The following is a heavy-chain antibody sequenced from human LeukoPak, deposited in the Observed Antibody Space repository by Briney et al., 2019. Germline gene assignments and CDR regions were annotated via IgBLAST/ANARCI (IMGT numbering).Heavy chain of an antibody. J-gene: IGHJ4*02. CDR2: VSGSAHKI. CDR1: GFTFSNYA. V-gene: IGHV3-23*01. CDR3: AGRVTGYSSGYVY. D-gene: IGHD5-18*01. Sequence: GGSLRLSCVASGFTFSNYAMSWVRQAPEKGLDWVSVVSGSAHKIRYADSVKGRFTISRDNSENTVYLQMNNLRAEDTALYYCAGRVTGYSSGYVYWGQGTLVTVSS.